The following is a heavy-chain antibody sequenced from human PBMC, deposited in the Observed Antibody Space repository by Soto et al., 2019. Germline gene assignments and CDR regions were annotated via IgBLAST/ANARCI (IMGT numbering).Heavy chain of an antibody. Sequence: SVKVSCKASGGTFSSYAISWVRQAPGQGLEWMGGIIPIFGTANYAQKFQGRVTITADESTSTAYMELSSLRSEDTAVYYCARDWTYTAMHRGFDPWGQGSLVTIAS. CDR2: IIPIFGTA. D-gene: IGHD5-18*01. V-gene: IGHV1-69*13. CDR3: ARDWTYTAMHRGFDP. CDR1: GGTFSSYA. J-gene: IGHJ5*02.